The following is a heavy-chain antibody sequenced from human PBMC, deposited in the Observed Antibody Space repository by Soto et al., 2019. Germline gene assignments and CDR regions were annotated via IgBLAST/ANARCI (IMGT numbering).Heavy chain of an antibody. J-gene: IGHJ3*02. CDR1: GGTFSSYS. D-gene: IGHD4-17*01. Sequence: SAKLSCKASGGTFSSYSISWVRQAPGQGLEWMGRVIPILGIANYAQKFQGRVTITADKSTSTAYMELSSLRSEDTAVYYCALSSGDYGAFDIWGQGTMVTVSS. V-gene: IGHV1-69*02. CDR3: ALSSGDYGAFDI. CDR2: VIPILGIA.